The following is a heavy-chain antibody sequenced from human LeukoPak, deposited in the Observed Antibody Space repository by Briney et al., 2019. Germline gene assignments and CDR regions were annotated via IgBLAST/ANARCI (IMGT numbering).Heavy chain of an antibody. CDR1: GFTFSSYA. V-gene: IGHV3-23*01. Sequence: GGSLRLSCAASGFTFSSYAMSWVRQAPGKGLEWVSAISGSGGSTYYADSVKGRFTISRDNSKNTLYLQMNSLRAEDTAVYYCAKVGGSYFRLVWGNFDYWGQGTLVTVSS. CDR3: AKVGGSYFRLVWGNFDY. J-gene: IGHJ4*02. D-gene: IGHD1-26*01. CDR2: ISGSGGST.